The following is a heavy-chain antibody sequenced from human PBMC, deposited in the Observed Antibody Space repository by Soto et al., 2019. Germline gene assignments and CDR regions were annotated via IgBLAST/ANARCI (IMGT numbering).Heavy chain of an antibody. CDR2: MNPDGSAI. CDR1: AFTFSSSW. J-gene: IGHJ4*02. D-gene: IGHD2-15*01. CDR3: VAGWSEY. Sequence: GGSLRLSCVVSAFTFSSSWMHWVRQGPGKGLVCVSRMNPDGSAINYADSVKGRFTTSRDNAKNILYLQMTSLKAEDTALYCCVAGWSEYWRQVTLVTVSS. V-gene: IGHV3-74*01.